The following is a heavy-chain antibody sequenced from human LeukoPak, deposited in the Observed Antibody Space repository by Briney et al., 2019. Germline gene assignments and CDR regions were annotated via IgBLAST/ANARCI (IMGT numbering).Heavy chain of an antibody. CDR1: GFTFDDYG. V-gene: IGHV3-20*04. CDR2: INWNGGST. J-gene: IGHJ6*03. D-gene: IGHD6-13*01. Sequence: GGSLRLSCAASGFTFDDYGMGWVRQAPGKGLEWVSGINWNGGSTGYADSVKGRFTISRDNAKNSLYLQMNSLRAEDTALYYCARAGDRIAAAGWGNFYYYYMDVWGKGTTVTVSS. CDR3: ARAGDRIAAAGWGNFYYYYMDV.